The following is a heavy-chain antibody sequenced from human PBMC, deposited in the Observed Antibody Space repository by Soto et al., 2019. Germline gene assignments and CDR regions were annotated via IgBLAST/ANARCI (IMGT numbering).Heavy chain of an antibody. V-gene: IGHV5-51*01. CDR3: VTWSASSWFHX. J-gene: IGHJ4*02. Sequence: VESLKISCKASGLTVSSYSLGWVRHMPGKGVQWMGNICCSDSSAKYGPSFVGQGTISVYRSIDTAYLRGSSLKSSDTAIYYCVTWSASSWFHXWGPGTLFTVSX. CDR2: ICCSDSSA. D-gene: IGHD2-2*01. CDR1: GLTVSSYS.